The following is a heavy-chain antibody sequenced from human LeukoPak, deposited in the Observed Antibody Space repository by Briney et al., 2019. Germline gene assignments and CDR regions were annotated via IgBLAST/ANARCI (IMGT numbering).Heavy chain of an antibody. Sequence: GGSLRLSCAASGFTFSSYAMHWVRQAPGKGLEWVAVISYDGSNKYYADSVKGRFTISRDNSKNTLHLQMNSLRAEDTAVYYCARSTVVAATEGFDYWGQGTLVTVSS. CDR2: ISYDGSNK. CDR3: ARSTVVAATEGFDY. D-gene: IGHD2-15*01. CDR1: GFTFSSYA. J-gene: IGHJ4*02. V-gene: IGHV3-30-3*01.